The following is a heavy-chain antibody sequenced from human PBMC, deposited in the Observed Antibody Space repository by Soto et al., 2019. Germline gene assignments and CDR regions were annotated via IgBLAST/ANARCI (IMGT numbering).Heavy chain of an antibody. Sequence: QVQLQESGPGLVKPSETLSLTCTVSGGSIPSDYSCWSWIRQPPGEGLEWIGHIFDSGTTYTNPSLRSQVAVSLDTSKNPFSLTLSSLTAADTAVYYCARGPSGYKVHYWGQGALVTVSS. CDR1: GGSIPSDYSC. D-gene: IGHD1-1*01. CDR2: IFDSGTT. CDR3: ARGPSGYKVHY. J-gene: IGHJ4*02. V-gene: IGHV4-30-4*01.